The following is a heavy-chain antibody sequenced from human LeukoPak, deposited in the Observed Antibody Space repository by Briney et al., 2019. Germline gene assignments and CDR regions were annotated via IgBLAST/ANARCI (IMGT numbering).Heavy chain of an antibody. V-gene: IGHV3-30*07. CDR2: ISRDRSYI. CDR1: GFIFSRYI. D-gene: IGHD4-11*01. CDR3: ANNYNAKIDY. Sequence: GRSLRLSCAASGFIFSRYIMNWVRQAPGKGLEWVSVISRDRSYIHYAESVKGRFTISRDNSKNTLYLQMNSLRAEDTAVYYCANNYNAKIDYWGQGTLVTVSS. J-gene: IGHJ4*02.